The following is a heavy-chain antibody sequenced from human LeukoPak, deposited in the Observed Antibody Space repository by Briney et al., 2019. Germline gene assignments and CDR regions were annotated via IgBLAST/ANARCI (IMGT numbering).Heavy chain of an antibody. D-gene: IGHD3-22*01. J-gene: IGHJ4*02. V-gene: IGHV3-23*01. CDR3: AKAPCDTSGFSSPNYFDY. Sequence: GGSLRLSCAASGFTFSSYAMSWVRQAPGKGLEWISTITGSGVTTYYADSVKGRFTISRDNSKNTLFLQMNSLRAEDTAVYYCAKAPCDTSGFSSPNYFDYWGQGTLVTVSS. CDR1: GFTFSSYA. CDR2: ITGSGVTT.